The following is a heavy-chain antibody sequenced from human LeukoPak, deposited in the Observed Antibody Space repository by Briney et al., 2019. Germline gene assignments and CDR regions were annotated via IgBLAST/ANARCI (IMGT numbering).Heavy chain of an antibody. CDR3: ARGLSVLRFFEPYGMDV. D-gene: IGHD3-3*01. V-gene: IGHV4-59*01. J-gene: IGHJ6*02. CDR2: IYYSGST. CDR1: GGSISSYY. Sequence: SETLSLTCTVSGGSISSYYWSWIRQPPGKGLEWIGDIYYSGSTNYNPSLKSRVTISVDTSKNQFSLKLSSVTAADTAVYYCARGLSVLRFFEPYGMDVWGQGTTLTVSS.